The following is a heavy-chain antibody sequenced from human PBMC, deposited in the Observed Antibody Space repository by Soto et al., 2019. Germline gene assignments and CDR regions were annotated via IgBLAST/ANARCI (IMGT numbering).Heavy chain of an antibody. Sequence: PGESLKISCKGSGYSFTSYWIGWVRQMPGKGLEWMGIIYPGDSDTRYSPSFQGQVTISADKSISTAYLQWSSLKASDTAMYYCARTYCSSTSCHAKNWFDPWGQGTWSPSPQ. CDR3: ARTYCSSTSCHAKNWFDP. CDR2: IYPGDSDT. D-gene: IGHD2-2*01. V-gene: IGHV5-51*01. CDR1: GYSFTSYW. J-gene: IGHJ5*02.